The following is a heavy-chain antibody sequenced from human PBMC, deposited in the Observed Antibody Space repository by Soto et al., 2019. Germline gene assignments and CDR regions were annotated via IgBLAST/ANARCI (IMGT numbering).Heavy chain of an antibody. Sequence: QVQLVQSAAEVKKPGASVKVSCKASGYNFSSYAISWVRQAPGQGLEWMGGIIPIFGTANYAQKFQGRVTITADKSTSTAYMELSSLRSEDTAVYYCARVEGGDHCSSTSCYLSRYYGMDVWGQGTTVTVSS. J-gene: IGHJ6*02. CDR1: GYNFSSYA. D-gene: IGHD2-2*01. V-gene: IGHV1-69*06. CDR2: IIPIFGTA. CDR3: ARVEGGDHCSSTSCYLSRYYGMDV.